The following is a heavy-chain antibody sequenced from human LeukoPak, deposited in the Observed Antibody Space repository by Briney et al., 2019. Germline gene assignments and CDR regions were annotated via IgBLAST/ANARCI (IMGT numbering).Heavy chain of an antibody. V-gene: IGHV3-23*01. Sequence: PGGSLRLSCAASGFTFSSYAMSWVRQAPGKGLERVSAISGSGGSTYYADSVKGRFTISRDNSKNTLYLQMNRLRAEDTAVYYCAKSIAAAPDAFDIWGQGTMVTVSS. J-gene: IGHJ3*02. CDR1: GFTFSSYA. D-gene: IGHD6-13*01. CDR3: AKSIAAAPDAFDI. CDR2: ISGSGGST.